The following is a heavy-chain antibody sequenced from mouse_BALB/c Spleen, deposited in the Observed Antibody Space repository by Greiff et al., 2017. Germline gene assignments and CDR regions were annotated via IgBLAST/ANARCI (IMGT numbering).Heavy chain of an antibody. CDR3: ARGGYYGSSVFDY. V-gene: IGHV5-6-3*01. CDR2: INSNGGST. D-gene: IGHD1-1*01. Sequence: EVMLVESGGGLVQPGGSLKLSCAASGFTFSSYGMSWVRQTPDKRLELVATINSNGGSTYYPDSVKGRFTISRDNAKNTLYLQMSSLKSEDTAMYYCARGGYYGSSVFDYWGQGTTLTVSS. J-gene: IGHJ2*01. CDR1: GFTFSSYG.